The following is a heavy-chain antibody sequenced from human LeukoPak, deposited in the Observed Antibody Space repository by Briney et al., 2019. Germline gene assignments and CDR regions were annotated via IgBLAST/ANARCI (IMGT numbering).Heavy chain of an antibody. J-gene: IGHJ3*02. CDR1: GGSVSSYY. D-gene: IGHD6-13*01. CDR3: ARGPYSSSWYPVGAFDI. V-gene: IGHV4-4*07. Sequence: KTSETLSLTCTVSGGSVSSYYWSWIRQPAGKGLEWIGRIYTSGSTNYNPSLKSRVTISVDTSKNQFSLKLSSVTAADTAVYYCARGPYSSSWYPVGAFDIWGQGTMVTVSS. CDR2: IYTSGST.